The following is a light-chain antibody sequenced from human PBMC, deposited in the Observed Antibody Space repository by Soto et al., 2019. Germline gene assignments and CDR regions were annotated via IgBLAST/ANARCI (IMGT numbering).Light chain of an antibody. V-gene: IGKV3D-15*01. CDR1: QSVSSN. CDR2: GAS. J-gene: IGKJ5*01. CDR3: QQRNVWPPIT. Sequence: EIVMTQSPATLSVSPGERATLSCRASQSVSSNLAWYQQKPGRAPRLLISGASSRAADIPDRFGGSGSGTDFTLTINSLEPEDFAVYYCQQRNVWPPITFGQGTRL.